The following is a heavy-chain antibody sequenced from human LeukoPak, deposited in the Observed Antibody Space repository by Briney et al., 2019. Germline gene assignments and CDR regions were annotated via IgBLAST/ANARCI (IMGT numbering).Heavy chain of an antibody. D-gene: IGHD6-6*01. V-gene: IGHV4-59*08. CDR2: IYYSGDS. CDR1: GGSISGSY. J-gene: IGHJ4*02. CDR3: ARHTYARPFDS. Sequence: SEALSLTCALSGGSISGSYWSWIRQPPGKGLEWIGYIYYSGDSNYNPSLKSRATISLDTSKNQFSLKVSSVTAADTAIYYCARHTYARPFDSWGQGTLVTVSS.